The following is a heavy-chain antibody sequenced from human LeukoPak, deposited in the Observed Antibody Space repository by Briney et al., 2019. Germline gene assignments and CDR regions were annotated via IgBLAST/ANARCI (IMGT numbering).Heavy chain of an antibody. CDR2: IGYDGSEI. Sequence: GGSLRLSCATSGFTFSTYGMHWVRQAPGKGLEWVAFIGYDGSEIHYADSVKGRFTISRDNSKNTVHLQMGGLRGEDTAVYYCAKRGKDSLGYYNYLDSWGQGTLVTVSS. J-gene: IGHJ4*02. CDR1: GFTFSTYG. V-gene: IGHV3-30*02. D-gene: IGHD3-22*01. CDR3: AKRGKDSLGYYNYLDS.